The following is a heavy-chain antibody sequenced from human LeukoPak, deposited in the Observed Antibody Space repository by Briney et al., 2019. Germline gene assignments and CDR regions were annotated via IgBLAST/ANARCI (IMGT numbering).Heavy chain of an antibody. V-gene: IGHV4-59*12. Sequence: SETLSLTCTVSGGSISSYCWSWIRQPPGQGLEWIGYICYSGSTNYNPSLKSRVTISVDTSKNQFSLKLSSVTAADTAVYYCAKDPRVGSRVATPCHWGQGTLVTVSS. CDR2: ICYSGST. CDR3: AKDPRVGSRVATPCH. CDR1: GGSISSYC. J-gene: IGHJ4*02. D-gene: IGHD5-24*01.